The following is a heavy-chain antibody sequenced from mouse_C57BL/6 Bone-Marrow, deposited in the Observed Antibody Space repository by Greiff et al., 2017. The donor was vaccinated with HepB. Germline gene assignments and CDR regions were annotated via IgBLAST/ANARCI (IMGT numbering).Heavy chain of an antibody. D-gene: IGHD2-13*01. CDR1: GYTFTSYW. CDR2: IDPSDSDT. CDR3: ARGLEGFAY. V-gene: IGHV1-52*01. J-gene: IGHJ3*01. Sequence: QVQLKQPGAELVRPGSSVKLSCKASGYTFTSYWMHWVKQRPIQGLEWIGNIDPSDSDTHYNQKFKDKATLTVDKSSSTAYMQLSSLTSEDSAVYYCARGLEGFAYWGQGTLVTVSA.